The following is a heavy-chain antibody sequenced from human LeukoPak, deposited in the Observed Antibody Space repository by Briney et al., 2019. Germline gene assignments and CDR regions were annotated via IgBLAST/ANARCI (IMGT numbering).Heavy chain of an antibody. J-gene: IGHJ3*02. Sequence: GESLKISCKGSGYSFTSYWIGWVRQMPGKGLEWMGIIFPGDSEIRNNPSFQGQVTISADKSISTAYLQWSGLKASDTAMYYCARRGYCSGGSCNGAFDIWGQGTMVTVSS. V-gene: IGHV5-51*01. CDR2: IFPGDSEI. CDR3: ARRGYCSGGSCNGAFDI. D-gene: IGHD2-15*01. CDR1: GYSFTSYW.